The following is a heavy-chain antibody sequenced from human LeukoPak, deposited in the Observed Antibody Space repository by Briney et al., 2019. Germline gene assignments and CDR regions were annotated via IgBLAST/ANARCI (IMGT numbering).Heavy chain of an antibody. D-gene: IGHD3-16*02. Sequence: PGGSLRLSCAASGFTFSSYGMHWVRQAPGKGLEWVAFIRYDGSNKYYADSVKGRFTISRDNSKNTLYLQMNSLRAEDTAVYYCARDLGQSLNYYDYVWGSYRPIGIDYWGQGTLVTVSS. V-gene: IGHV3-30*02. CDR3: ARDLGQSLNYYDYVWGSYRPIGIDY. CDR1: GFTFSSYG. CDR2: IRYDGSNK. J-gene: IGHJ4*02.